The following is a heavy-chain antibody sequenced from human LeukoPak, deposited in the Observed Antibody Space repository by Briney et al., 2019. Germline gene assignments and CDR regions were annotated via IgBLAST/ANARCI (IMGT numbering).Heavy chain of an antibody. J-gene: IGHJ4*02. V-gene: IGHV3-7*01. CDR3: ARERVGSGYYYIRGYADY. CDR2: IKQDGSEK. Sequence: GGSLRLSCAASGFTFSSYWMSWVRQAPGKGLEWVANIKQDGSEKYYVDSVKGRFTISRDNAKNSLYLQMNSLRAEDTAVYYCARERVGSGYYYIRGYADYWGQGTLVTVSS. D-gene: IGHD3-22*01. CDR1: GFTFSSYW.